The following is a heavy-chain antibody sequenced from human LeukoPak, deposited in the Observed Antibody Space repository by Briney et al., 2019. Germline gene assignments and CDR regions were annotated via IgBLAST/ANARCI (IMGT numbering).Heavy chain of an antibody. CDR1: GGSFSGYY. Sequence: SETLSLTCAVYGGSFSGYYWSWIRQPPGKGLEWIGEINHSGSTNYNPSRKSRVTISVDTSMNQFSLKLSSVTAADTAVYYCARSGTQKRGYYYYYYMDVWGKGTTVTVSS. D-gene: IGHD1-1*01. V-gene: IGHV4-34*01. J-gene: IGHJ6*03. CDR2: INHSGST. CDR3: ARSGTQKRGYYYYYYMDV.